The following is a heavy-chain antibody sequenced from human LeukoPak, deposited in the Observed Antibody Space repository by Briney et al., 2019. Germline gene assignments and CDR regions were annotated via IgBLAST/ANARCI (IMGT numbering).Heavy chain of an antibody. CDR1: GFTFDDYA. V-gene: IGHV3-9*01. CDR3: AEDKGSTGGGAAIYYYYGMDV. J-gene: IGHJ6*02. CDR2: ISWNSGSI. D-gene: IGHD2-2*01. Sequence: GRSLRLSCAASGFTFDDYAMHWVRQAPGKGLQWVSGISWNSGSIGYADSVRGRFTISRDNAKNSLNLQMNSLRAEDTALYYCAEDKGSTGGGAAIYYYYGMDVWGQGTTVTVSS.